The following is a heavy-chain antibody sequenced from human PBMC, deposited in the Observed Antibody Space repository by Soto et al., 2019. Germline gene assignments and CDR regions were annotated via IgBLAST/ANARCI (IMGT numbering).Heavy chain of an antibody. Sequence: QVQLVESGGGVVQPGRSLTLSCAASGFTFSTYDMHWVRQAPGKGLEWVAVISYDGSNKYYADSVKGRVTISRDNSRNTVYLQMKSLRAEDTAVYYCARRGERTPYYFDYWGQGTLVTVSS. CDR1: GFTFSTYD. V-gene: IGHV3-30-3*01. CDR3: ARRGERTPYYFDY. D-gene: IGHD3-16*01. CDR2: ISYDGSNK. J-gene: IGHJ4*02.